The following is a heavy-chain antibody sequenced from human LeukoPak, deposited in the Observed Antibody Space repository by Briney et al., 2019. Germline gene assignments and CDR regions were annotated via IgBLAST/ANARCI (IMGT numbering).Heavy chain of an antibody. V-gene: IGHV1-69-2*01. CDR2: VDPEDGET. J-gene: IGHJ4*02. CDR1: GYTFTDYY. D-gene: IGHD3-22*01. CDR3: ATVDYYDSSGLDY. Sequence: ASVKISCKVSGYTFTDYYMHWVQQAPGQGLEWMGLVDPEDGETIYAEKFQGRVTITADTSTDTAYMELSSLRSEDTAVYYCATVDYYDSSGLDYWGQGTLVTVS.